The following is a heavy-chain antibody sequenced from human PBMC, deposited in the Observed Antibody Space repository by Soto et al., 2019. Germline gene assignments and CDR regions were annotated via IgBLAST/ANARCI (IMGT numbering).Heavy chain of an antibody. V-gene: IGHV3-7*01. CDR1: GFTFSSYW. Sequence: GESLKISCAASGFTFSSYWMSWVRQAPGKGLEWVANIKQDGSEKYYVDSVKGRFTISRDNAKNSLYLQMNSLRAEDTAVYYCARDASSSWYYFDYWGQGTLVTVSS. CDR3: ARDASSSWYYFDY. J-gene: IGHJ4*02. CDR2: IKQDGSEK. D-gene: IGHD6-13*01.